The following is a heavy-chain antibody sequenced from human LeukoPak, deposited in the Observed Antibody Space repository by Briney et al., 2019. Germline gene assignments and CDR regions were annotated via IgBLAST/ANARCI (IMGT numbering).Heavy chain of an antibody. CDR3: AKAYGGYDFDY. CDR1: GFTFSNYP. J-gene: IGHJ4*02. CDR2: ISASGGGT. Sequence: GGSLRLSCAASGFTFSNYPMSWVRQAPGQGLEWVSAISASGGGTYYADSVKGRFTISRDNSKNTLYLQMNSLRAEDTAGYYCAKAYGGYDFDYWGQGTLVTVPS. D-gene: IGHD5-12*01. V-gene: IGHV3-23*01.